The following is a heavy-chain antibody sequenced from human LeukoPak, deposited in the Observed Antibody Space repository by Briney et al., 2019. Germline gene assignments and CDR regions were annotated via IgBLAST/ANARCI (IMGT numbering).Heavy chain of an antibody. Sequence: GGSLRLSCEASGFXFSDHYMSWIRQAPGKGQEWVSYISSSRSFTNYADSVKGRFTISRDTAKNSLYLQMNSLRAEDTAVYYCARLRGYSYGLDYWGQGILVTVSS. CDR3: ARLRGYSYGLDY. CDR1: GFXFSDHY. V-gene: IGHV3-11*03. CDR2: ISSSRSFT. D-gene: IGHD5-18*01. J-gene: IGHJ4*02.